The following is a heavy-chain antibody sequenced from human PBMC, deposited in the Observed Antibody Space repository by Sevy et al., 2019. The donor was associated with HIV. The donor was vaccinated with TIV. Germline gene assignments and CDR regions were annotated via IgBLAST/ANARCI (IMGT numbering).Heavy chain of an antibody. D-gene: IGHD2-2*01. CDR2: INHSGST. Sequence: SETLSLTCAVYGGSFSGYYWNWIRQPPGKGLEWIGEINHSGSTHYNPSLNSRITISVDTSKNQFSLRLNSVTAADTAVYYCARAPPVVVVPGAPSWFDPWGQGTLVTVSS. CDR1: GGSFSGYY. J-gene: IGHJ5*02. CDR3: ARAPPVVVVPGAPSWFDP. V-gene: IGHV4-34*01.